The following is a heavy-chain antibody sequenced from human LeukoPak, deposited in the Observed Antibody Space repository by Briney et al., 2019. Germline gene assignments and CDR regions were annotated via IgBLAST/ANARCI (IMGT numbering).Heavy chain of an antibody. CDR3: ANHNGSGKNWFDP. J-gene: IGHJ5*02. D-gene: IGHD3-10*01. CDR2: INHSGST. V-gene: IGHV4-34*08. CDR1: GFTFSNAW. Sequence: SGGSLRLSCAASGFTFSNAWMSWVRQAPGKGLEWIGEINHSGSTNYNPSLKSRVTISIDTSKSEFSLILSSVTAADTAVYYCANHNGSGKNWFDPWGQGTLVTVSS.